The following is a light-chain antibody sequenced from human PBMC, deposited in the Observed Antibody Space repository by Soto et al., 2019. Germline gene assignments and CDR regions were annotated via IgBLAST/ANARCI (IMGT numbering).Light chain of an antibody. CDR1: NSNIWAGYD. Sequence: QSVLTQPPSLSCAPAQMVTISYTGSNSNIWAGYDIHRYQQLPCTAPKLLRFGNSDRPSGVPDRFSISNPATSASPAITCLQAQDEADYFRESYDRSMRTEGVGTGTTATVL. CDR2: GNS. J-gene: IGLJ1*01. CDR3: ESYDRSMRTEG. V-gene: IGLV1-40*01.